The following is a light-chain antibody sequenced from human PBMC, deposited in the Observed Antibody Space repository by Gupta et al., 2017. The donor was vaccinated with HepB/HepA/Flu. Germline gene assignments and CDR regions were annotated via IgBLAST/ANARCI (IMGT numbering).Light chain of an antibody. CDR3: QQYNNWPRWT. Sequence: EIVMTQSPATLSVSPGERATLSCRASQSVSSNLAWYQQKPGQGPRLLIYGASTRATGIRARFSGSGSGTEFTLTISSLQSEDFAVYYCQQYNNWPRWTFGQGTKVEIK. V-gene: IGKV3-15*01. J-gene: IGKJ1*01. CDR1: QSVSSN. CDR2: GAS.